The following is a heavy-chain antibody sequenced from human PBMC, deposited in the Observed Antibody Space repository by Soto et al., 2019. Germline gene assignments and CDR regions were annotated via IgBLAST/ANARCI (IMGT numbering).Heavy chain of an antibody. J-gene: IGHJ4*02. D-gene: IGHD3-3*01. CDR1: GGSFSGYY. CDR2: INHSGST. Sequence: SETLSLTCAVYGGSFSGYYWSWIRQPPGKGLEWIGEINHSGSTNYNPSLKSRVTISVDTSKNQFSLKLSSVTAADTAVYYCSEKRVLDTIFGVVITNDYWGQGTLVTVSS. CDR3: SEKRVLDTIFGVVITNDY. V-gene: IGHV4-34*01.